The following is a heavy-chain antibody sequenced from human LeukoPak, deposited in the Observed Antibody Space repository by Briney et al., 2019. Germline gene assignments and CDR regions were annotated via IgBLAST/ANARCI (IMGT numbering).Heavy chain of an antibody. Sequence: SETLSLTCTVSGGSISSYYWSWIRQPAGKGLEWIGRIYTSGSTYYNPSLKSRVTISVDTSKNQFSLKLSSVTAADTAVYYCAGQPKKLAYCGGDCSPGAFDIWGQGTMVTVSS. J-gene: IGHJ3*02. D-gene: IGHD2-21*02. CDR3: AGQPKKLAYCGGDCSPGAFDI. CDR1: GGSISSYY. CDR2: IYTSGST. V-gene: IGHV4-4*07.